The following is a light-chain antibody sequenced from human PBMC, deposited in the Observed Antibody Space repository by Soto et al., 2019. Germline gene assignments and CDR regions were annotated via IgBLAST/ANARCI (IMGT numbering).Light chain of an antibody. CDR2: DNN. CDR3: QSYDNSLSGHVV. Sequence: QSVLTQPPSVSGAPGQRVTISCTGSSSNIGALYDVNWYQQLPGTAPKLLIYDNNNRPSGVPDRFSGSKSVTSASLAITGLQAEDEADYYCQSYDNSLSGHVVFGGGTKVTVL. J-gene: IGLJ2*01. V-gene: IGLV1-40*01. CDR1: SSNIGALYD.